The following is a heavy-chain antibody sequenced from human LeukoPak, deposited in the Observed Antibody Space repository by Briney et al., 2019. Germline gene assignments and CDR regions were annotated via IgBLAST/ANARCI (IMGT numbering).Heavy chain of an antibody. D-gene: IGHD1-1*01. Sequence: SQTLSLTCTVSGDSISSDNYYWSWIRQHPGKGLEWIGYIHYSGSTYYNPSLKSRFTMSVDTSKNQFSLKLSSVTAADTAVYYCARDINPSLEGTLDWFDPWGQGTLVTVSS. CDR1: GDSISSDNYY. CDR2: IHYSGST. V-gene: IGHV4-31*03. J-gene: IGHJ5*02. CDR3: ARDINPSLEGTLDWFDP.